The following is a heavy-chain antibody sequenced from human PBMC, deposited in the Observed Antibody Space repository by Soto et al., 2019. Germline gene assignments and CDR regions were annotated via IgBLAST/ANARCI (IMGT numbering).Heavy chain of an antibody. V-gene: IGHV4-31*03. D-gene: IGHD3-10*01. J-gene: IGHJ5*02. Sequence: SETLSLTCTVSGGSISSGGYYWSWIRQHPGKGLEWIGYIYYSGSTYYNPPLKSRVTISVDMSKNQFSLKVTSVTAADTAVYYCASQKYGSGSFVPKWFDPWGQGTLVTVSS. CDR2: IYYSGST. CDR3: ASQKYGSGSFVPKWFDP. CDR1: GGSISSGGYY.